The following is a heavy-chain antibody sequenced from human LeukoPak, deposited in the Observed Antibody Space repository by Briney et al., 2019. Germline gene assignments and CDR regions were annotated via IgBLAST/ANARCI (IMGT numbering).Heavy chain of an antibody. V-gene: IGHV3-48*01. J-gene: IGHJ4*02. Sequence: PGGSLRLSCAASGFTFSSYSMNWVRQAPGKGLEWVSYISSSSTIYYADSVKGRFTISRDNAKNSLYLQMNSLRAEDTAVYYCARDLVSYWGQGTLVTVSS. CDR1: GFTFSSYS. D-gene: IGHD2-15*01. CDR2: ISSSSTI. CDR3: ARDLVSY.